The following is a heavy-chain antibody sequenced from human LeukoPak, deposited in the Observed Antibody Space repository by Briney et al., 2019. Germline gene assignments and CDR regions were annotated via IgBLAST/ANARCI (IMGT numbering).Heavy chain of an antibody. J-gene: IGHJ3*02. CDR3: ARGRQNSGSYSDAFDI. V-gene: IGHV3-21*01. CDR2: ISGSSSYI. D-gene: IGHD1-26*01. Sequence: GGSLRLSCAASGFTLSSHIMNWVRQAPGKGLEWVSSISGSSSYIYYADSVKGRFTISRDNAKTSLYLQMNSLRAEDTAVYYCARGRQNSGSYSDAFDIWGQGTMVTVSS. CDR1: GFTLSSHI.